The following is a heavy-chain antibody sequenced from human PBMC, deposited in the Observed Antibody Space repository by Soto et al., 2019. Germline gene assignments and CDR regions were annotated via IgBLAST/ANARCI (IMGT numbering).Heavy chain of an antibody. D-gene: IGHD3-22*01. CDR1: GYTFTSYA. Sequence: QVQLVQSGAEVKKPGASVKVSCKASGYTFTSYAMHWVRQAPGQRLEWMGWINAGNGNTKYSQKFQGRVTITRDTSAGTAYMELSSMRSEDTAVYYCAPTPFYDSSFDAFAIWGQGTMVTVSS. CDR2: INAGNGNT. CDR3: APTPFYDSSFDAFAI. V-gene: IGHV1-3*01. J-gene: IGHJ3*02.